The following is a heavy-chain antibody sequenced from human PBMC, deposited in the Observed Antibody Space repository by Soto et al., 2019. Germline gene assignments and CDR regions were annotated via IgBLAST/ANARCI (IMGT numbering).Heavy chain of an antibody. CDR3: ARDRGGYSGYDYPGYWFDP. V-gene: IGHV1-69*04. D-gene: IGHD5-12*01. CDR2: IIPILGIA. Sequence: SVKVSCKASGGTFSSYTISWVRQAPGQGLEWMGRIIPILGIANYAQKFQGRVTITADKSTSTAYMELSSLRSEDTAVYYCARDRGGYSGYDYPGYWFDPWGQGTLVTVSS. J-gene: IGHJ5*02. CDR1: GGTFSSYT.